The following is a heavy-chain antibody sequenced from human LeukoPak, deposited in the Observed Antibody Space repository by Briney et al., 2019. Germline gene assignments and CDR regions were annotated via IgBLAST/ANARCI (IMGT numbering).Heavy chain of an antibody. Sequence: GASVKVSCKASGGTFSSYAISWVRQARGQVLEWMGRIIPILGIANYAQKFQGRVTITADKSTSTAYMELSSLRSEDTAVYYCATGTYYDFWRGYYFNYWGQGTLVTVSS. D-gene: IGHD3-3*01. CDR3: ATGTYYDFWRGYYFNY. V-gene: IGHV1-69*04. J-gene: IGHJ4*02. CDR2: IIPILGIA. CDR1: GGTFSSYA.